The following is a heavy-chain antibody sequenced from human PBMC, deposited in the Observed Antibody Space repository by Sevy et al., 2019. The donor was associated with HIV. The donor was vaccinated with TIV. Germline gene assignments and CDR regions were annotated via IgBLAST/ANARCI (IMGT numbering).Heavy chain of an antibody. CDR2: IYPGDSDT. D-gene: IGHD3-22*01. CDR3: ARTYDSSGSCDY. Sequence: GESLKISCKGSGYTFASNWIGWVRQMPGKGLEWMGIIYPGDSDTRYSPSFQGQVTISADKSISTAYLHWSSLKASDTAMYYCARTYDSSGSCDYWGQGTLVTVSS. V-gene: IGHV5-51*01. J-gene: IGHJ4*02. CDR1: GYTFASNW.